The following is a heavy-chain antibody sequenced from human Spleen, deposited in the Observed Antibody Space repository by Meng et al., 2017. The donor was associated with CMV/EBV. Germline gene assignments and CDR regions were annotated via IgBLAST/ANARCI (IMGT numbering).Heavy chain of an antibody. CDR1: GFTFSSYG. J-gene: IGHJ4*02. CDR2: IRYDGNNK. V-gene: IGHV3-30*02. D-gene: IGHD1-7*01. CDR3: ARGNGWNYAVEDY. Sequence: GESLKISCAASGFTFSSYGMHWVRQAPGKGLEWVAFIRYDGNNKYYADSVKGRFTISRDISKSTLYLQMNSLRVEDTAVYYCARGNGWNYAVEDYWGQGTLVTVSS.